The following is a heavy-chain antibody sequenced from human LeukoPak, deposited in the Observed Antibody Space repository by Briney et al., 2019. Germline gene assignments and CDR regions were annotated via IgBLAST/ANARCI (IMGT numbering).Heavy chain of an antibody. D-gene: IGHD3-22*01. CDR1: GFTFSSYR. CDR2: ISSSSSYI. J-gene: IGHJ4*02. CDR3: ARVYYYDSSSYYYDY. V-gene: IGHV3-21*01. Sequence: KTGGSLRLSCAASGFTFSSYRMNWVRQAPGKGLEWVSSISSSSSYIYYADSVKGRFTISRDNAKNSLYLQMNSLRAEDTAVYYCARVYYYDSSSYYYDYWGQGTLVTVSS.